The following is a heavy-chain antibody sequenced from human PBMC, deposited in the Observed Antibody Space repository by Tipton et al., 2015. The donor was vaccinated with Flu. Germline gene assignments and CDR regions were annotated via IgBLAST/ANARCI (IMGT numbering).Heavy chain of an antibody. CDR2: INHSGST. CDR1: GGSFSGYY. D-gene: IGHD3-22*01. Sequence: LRLSCAVYGGSFSGYYWTWIRQPPGKGLEWIGEINHSGSTHYNSSLKSRVTISVDSSKNQFSLKLSSVTAADTAVYYCARVSPRRVTAIVVVMLPEGYFDYWGQGTLVTVSS. J-gene: IGHJ4*02. V-gene: IGHV4-34*01. CDR3: ARVSPRRVTAIVVVMLPEGYFDY.